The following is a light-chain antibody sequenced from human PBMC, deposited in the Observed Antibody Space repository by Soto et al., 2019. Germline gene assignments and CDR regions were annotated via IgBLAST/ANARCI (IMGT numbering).Light chain of an antibody. CDR1: QGISSY. V-gene: IGKV1-9*01. CDR3: QQLNSYPFLS. J-gene: IGKJ4*01. CDR2: AAS. Sequence: DIQLTQSPSFLSASVGDRVTITCRASQGISSYLAWYQQKPGKAPKLLIYAASTLQSGVPSRFSGSGSGTEFTLPISSLQPEDFATYYCQQLNSYPFLSFGGGTTVEIK.